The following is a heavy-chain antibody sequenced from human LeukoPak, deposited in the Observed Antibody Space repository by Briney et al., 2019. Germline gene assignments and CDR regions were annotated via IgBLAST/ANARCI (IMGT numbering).Heavy chain of an antibody. CDR3: ARSWSVAGTNWFDP. CDR1: GGTFSSYA. CDR2: IIPIFGTA. Sequence: SVKVSCKASGGTFSSYAISWVRQAPGQGLEWMGRIIPIFGTANYAQKFQGRVTITTDESTSKAYMELSSLRSEDTAVYYCARSWSVAGTNWFDPWGQGTLVTVSS. V-gene: IGHV1-69*05. J-gene: IGHJ5*02. D-gene: IGHD6-19*01.